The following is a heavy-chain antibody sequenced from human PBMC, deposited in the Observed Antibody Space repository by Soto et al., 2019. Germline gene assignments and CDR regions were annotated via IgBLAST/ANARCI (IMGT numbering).Heavy chain of an antibody. Sequence: ASVKVSCKASGYTFTSYAMHWVRQAPGQRLEWMGWINAGNGNKKYSQKFQGRVTITRDTSASTAYMELSSLRSEDTAVYYCARAYYYGSGSYYNGAAFDIRGKGTMVTVSS. CDR2: INAGNGNK. D-gene: IGHD3-10*01. V-gene: IGHV1-3*01. CDR1: GYTFTSYA. J-gene: IGHJ3*02. CDR3: ARAYYYGSGSYYNGAAFDI.